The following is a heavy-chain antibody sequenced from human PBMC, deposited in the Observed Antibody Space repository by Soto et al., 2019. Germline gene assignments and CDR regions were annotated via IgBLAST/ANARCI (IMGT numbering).Heavy chain of an antibody. CDR1: GYSFTSYW. CDR2: IYPGDSEI. Sequence: VESLKISCKASGYSFTSYWIGWVRQMPGKGLEWMGIIYPGDSEIRYSPPFQGQVTLSADKSTSTAYQQCNSLKASDTAMYYRVRSDNGGWYMCERRGKGIPVTVSS. V-gene: IGHV5-51*01. D-gene: IGHD4-17*01. CDR3: VRSDNGGWYMCER. J-gene: IGHJ4*02.